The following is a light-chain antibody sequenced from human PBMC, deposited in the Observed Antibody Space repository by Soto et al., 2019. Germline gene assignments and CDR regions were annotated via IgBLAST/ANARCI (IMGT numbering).Light chain of an antibody. J-gene: IGKJ4*01. CDR3: KKYNSAPLT. CDR1: QGISNY. Sequence: DIQMTQSLSSLSAYVGDRVTITCRASQGISNYLAWYQQKPGKVPKLLIYAASTLQPGVPSRFSGSGSGTDLTLTISSLQPEDVATYYCKKYNSAPLTFGGGTKVDIK. V-gene: IGKV1-27*01. CDR2: AAS.